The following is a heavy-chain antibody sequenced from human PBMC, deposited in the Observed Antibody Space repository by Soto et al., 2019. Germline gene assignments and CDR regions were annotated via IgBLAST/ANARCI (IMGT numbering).Heavy chain of an antibody. D-gene: IGHD6-19*01. Sequence: QVQLVESGGGVVQPGRSLRLSCAASGFTFSSYGMHWVRQAPGKGLEWVAVIWYDGSNKYYADSVKGRFTISRDNSKKALYLRMNSLRAEDTAVYYCARVSIAVSGTYYYYGMYVWGQGTTVTVSS. CDR3: ARVSIAVSGTYYYYGMYV. V-gene: IGHV3-33*01. J-gene: IGHJ6*02. CDR2: IWYDGSNK. CDR1: GFTFSSYG.